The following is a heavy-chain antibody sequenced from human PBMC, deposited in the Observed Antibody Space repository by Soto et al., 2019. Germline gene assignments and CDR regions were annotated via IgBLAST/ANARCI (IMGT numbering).Heavy chain of an antibody. CDR2: IAVGSGNT. D-gene: IGHD2-21*02. V-gene: IGHV1-58*01. J-gene: IGHJ4*02. CDR3: AADPYCGGDCYFDY. Sequence: GASVKVSCKASGFTFFTSAVQWVRQARGQRLEWIGWIAVGSGNTNYAQKFQERVTITRDKSTNTAYMELSSLRSEETAVYYCAADPYCGGDCYFDYWGQGIMVTSPQ. CDR1: GFTFFTSA.